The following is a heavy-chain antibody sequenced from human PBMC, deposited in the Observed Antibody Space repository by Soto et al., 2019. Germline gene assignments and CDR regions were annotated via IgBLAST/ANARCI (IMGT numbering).Heavy chain of an antibody. CDR2: IYYSGTT. V-gene: IGHV4-59*01. Sequence: SETLSLTCTVSNGSISDYYWTWIRQHPGKGLEWIGYIYYSGTTHYSPSLKSRVTISVDTSKNQFSLKLTSVTAADTAVYYCARGVLEAAASKPFDLWGRGTMVTVSS. CDR3: ARGVLEAAASKPFDL. J-gene: IGHJ3*01. D-gene: IGHD6-13*01. CDR1: NGSISDYY.